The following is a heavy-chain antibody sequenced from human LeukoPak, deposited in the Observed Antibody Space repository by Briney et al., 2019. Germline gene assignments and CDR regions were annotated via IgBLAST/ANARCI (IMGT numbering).Heavy chain of an antibody. D-gene: IGHD6-19*01. J-gene: IGHJ4*02. CDR2: IKQDGSEK. V-gene: IGHV3-7*01. CDR1: GFTFSSYS. CDR3: AREKYSSGHYYFDY. Sequence: PGGSLRLSCAASGFTFSSYSMNWVRQAPGKGLEWVANIKQDGSEKYYVDSVKGRFTISRDNAKNSLYLQMNSLRAEDTAVYYCAREKYSSGHYYFDYWGQGTLVTVSS.